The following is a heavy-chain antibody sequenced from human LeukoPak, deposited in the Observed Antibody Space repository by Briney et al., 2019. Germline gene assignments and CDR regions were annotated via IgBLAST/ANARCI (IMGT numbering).Heavy chain of an antibody. D-gene: IGHD3-10*01. CDR3: ARWPMVREVLYYYYYGMDV. J-gene: IGHJ6*02. Sequence: SETLSLTCTISDVSGGSISSYYWTWIRQPPGKGLEWIGEINHSGSTNYNPSLKSRVTISVDTSKNQFSLKLSSVTAADTAVYYCARWPMVREVLYYYYYGMDVWGQGTTVTVSS. V-gene: IGHV4-34*01. CDR1: GGSISSYY. CDR2: INHSGST.